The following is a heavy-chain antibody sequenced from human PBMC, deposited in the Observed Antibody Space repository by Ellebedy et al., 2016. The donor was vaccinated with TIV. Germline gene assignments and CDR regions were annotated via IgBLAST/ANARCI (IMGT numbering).Heavy chain of an antibody. V-gene: IGHV2-5*02. CDR2: IYWDDDK. CDR1: GFSLKTSGVS. CDR3: AHRVVPNWYFGL. D-gene: IGHD2-15*01. Sequence: SGPTLVKPTQTLTLTCTFSGFSLKTSGVSVGWIRQPPGKALEWLALIYWDDDKRYRPSLRSRLTITQDTSKNQVVLTMTNMDPVDTGTYFCAHRVVPNWYFGLWGRGTLVTVSS. J-gene: IGHJ2*01.